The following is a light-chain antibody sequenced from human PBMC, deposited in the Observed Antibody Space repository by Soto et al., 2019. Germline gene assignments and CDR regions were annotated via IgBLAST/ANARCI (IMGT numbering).Light chain of an antibody. CDR1: SSNIGSNY. CDR2: RNN. J-gene: IGLJ1*01. CDR3: AAWDDSLSALV. V-gene: IGLV1-47*01. Sequence: QSALTQPPSASGTPGQRVTISCSGSSSNIGSNYVYWYQQLPGTAPKLLIYRNNQRPSGVPDRFSGSKSGTSASLAISGLRSEDDADYYCAAWDDSLSALVFGTGTKLTVL.